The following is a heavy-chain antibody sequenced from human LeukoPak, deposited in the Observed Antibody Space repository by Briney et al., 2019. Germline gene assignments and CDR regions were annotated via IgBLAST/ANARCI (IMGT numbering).Heavy chain of an antibody. J-gene: IGHJ4*02. D-gene: IGHD1-26*01. CDR1: GFSFSSYA. V-gene: IGHV3-23*01. CDR3: AKVMYRGLSSALDY. Sequence: GESLRLSCAASGFSFSSYAMHWVRQAPGKGLEWVSAISGSGGSTYYADSVKGRFTISRDNSKNTLYLQMNSLRAEDTAVYYCAKVMYRGLSSALDYWGQGTLVTVSS. CDR2: ISGSGGST.